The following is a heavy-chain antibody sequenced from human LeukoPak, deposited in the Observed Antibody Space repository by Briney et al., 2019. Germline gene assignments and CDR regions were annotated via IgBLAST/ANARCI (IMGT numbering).Heavy chain of an antibody. CDR2: INPNSGGT. D-gene: IGHD5-18*01. CDR3: AREAPGSYANDY. J-gene: IGHJ4*02. V-gene: IGHV1-2*02. CDR1: GYTFTGNY. Sequence: ASVKVSCKASGYTFTGNYIHWVRQAPGQGLEWMGWINPNSGGTNYAQKFQGRVTMTRDTSISTAYMELSRLRSDDTAVYYCAREAPGSYANDYWGQGALVTVSS.